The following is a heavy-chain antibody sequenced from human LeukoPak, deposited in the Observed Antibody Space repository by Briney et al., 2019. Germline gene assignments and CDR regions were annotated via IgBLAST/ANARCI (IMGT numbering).Heavy chain of an antibody. Sequence: GGSLRLSCAASGFTFGTYIMTWVRQAPGKGLEWVSSISSSSSYIYYADSVKGRFTISRDNAKNSLYLQMNSLRAEDTAVYYCARAYGGDCYLSDYWGQGTLVTVSS. D-gene: IGHD2-21*02. V-gene: IGHV3-21*01. CDR2: ISSSSSYI. CDR1: GFTFGTYI. CDR3: ARAYGGDCYLSDY. J-gene: IGHJ4*02.